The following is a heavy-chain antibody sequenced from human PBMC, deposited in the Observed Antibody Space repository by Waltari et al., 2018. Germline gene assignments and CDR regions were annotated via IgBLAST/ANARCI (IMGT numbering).Heavy chain of an antibody. CDR2: VNHSGRT. CDR1: GGSLSDYF. J-gene: IGHJ6*02. V-gene: IGHV4-34*01. D-gene: IGHD2-21*01. CDR3: ARGRRESVWVGDLLYYHFYGMDV. Sequence: QVRLEQWGAGLLKPSRTLSLTCDVHGGSLSDYFWIWIRQSPGKGMEWIGEVNHSGRTNYNPSLKSRVTISLDSSKSQISLRLRFVTAANTAVYYCARGRRESVWVGDLLYYHFYGMDVWGQGTTVTVSS.